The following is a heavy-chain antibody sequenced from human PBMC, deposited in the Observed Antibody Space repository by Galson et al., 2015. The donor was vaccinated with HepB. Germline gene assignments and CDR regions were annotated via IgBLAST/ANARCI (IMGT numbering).Heavy chain of an antibody. J-gene: IGHJ3*02. CDR3: ARDWDSGNLAIEI. D-gene: IGHD1-26*01. V-gene: IGHV3-7*01. Sequence: SLRLSCAASGFMFSGYWMSWVRQAPGKGLEWVANIKQDGSETYYVDSVRGRFTISRDNAKMSLYLQMNSLRGEDTAVYYCARDWDSGNLAIEIWGQGTMVTVSS. CDR1: GFMFSGYW. CDR2: IKQDGSET.